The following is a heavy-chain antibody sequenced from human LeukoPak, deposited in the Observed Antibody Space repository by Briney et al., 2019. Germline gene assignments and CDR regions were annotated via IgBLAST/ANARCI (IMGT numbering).Heavy chain of an antibody. V-gene: IGHV2-5*01. CDR3: AYSYDSGDYAGNFEY. CDR1: AFSLTSRGVG. CDR2: IYWNEDK. Sequence: SGPTLVNPTQTLTLTCSFSAFSLTSRGVGVGWIRQPPGKALEWLALIYWNEDKRYSPSLRSRLTITKDTSKNQVVLRMTKMDPLDTATYYCAYSYDSGDYAGNFEYWGQGTLVTVSS. D-gene: IGHD4-17*01. J-gene: IGHJ4*02.